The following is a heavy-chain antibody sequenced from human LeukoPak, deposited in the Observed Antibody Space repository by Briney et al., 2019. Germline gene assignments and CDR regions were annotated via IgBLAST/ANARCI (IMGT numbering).Heavy chain of an antibody. Sequence: SETLSLTCAVYGGSFSGYYWSWIRQPPGKGLEWIGEINHSGSTNYNPSLKSRVTISVDTSKNQFTLKLSSVTAADTAVYYCARDNSVNYYDSSGYYLGEGWFDPWGQGTLVTVSP. CDR3: ARDNSVNYYDSSGYYLGEGWFDP. V-gene: IGHV4-34*01. D-gene: IGHD3-22*01. CDR2: INHSGST. J-gene: IGHJ5*02. CDR1: GGSFSGYY.